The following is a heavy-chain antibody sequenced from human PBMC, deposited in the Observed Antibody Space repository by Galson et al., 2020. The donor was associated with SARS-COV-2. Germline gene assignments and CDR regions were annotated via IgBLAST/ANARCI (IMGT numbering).Heavy chain of an antibody. CDR1: GGSISSYY. D-gene: IGHD3-10*01. J-gene: IGHJ6*02. CDR3: ARAYYGSGSYLPLSYYYGMDV. Sequence: ETSETLSLTCTVSGGSISSYYWSWIRQPPGKGLEWIGYIYYSGSTNYNPSLKSRVTISVDTSKNQFSLKLSSVTAADTAVYYCARAYYGSGSYLPLSYYYGMDVWGQGTTVTVSS. CDR2: IYYSGST. V-gene: IGHV4-59*01.